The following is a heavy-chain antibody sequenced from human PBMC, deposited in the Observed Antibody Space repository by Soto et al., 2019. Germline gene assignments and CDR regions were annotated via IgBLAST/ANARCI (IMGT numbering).Heavy chain of an antibody. CDR1: GYTFTRHW. J-gene: IGHJ5*02. CDR3: VRVGLVGPTSLSNAWFDP. CDR2: IYPGDSDT. V-gene: IGHV5-51*01. Sequence: GESLKISCKGSGYTFTRHWIGWVRQMPGRGLEWLGIIYPGDSDTRYSPSFQGQVTFSADKSISTAYLQWSSLKASDTAMYYCVRVGLVGPTSLSNAWFDPWGQGTLVTVSS. D-gene: IGHD1-26*01.